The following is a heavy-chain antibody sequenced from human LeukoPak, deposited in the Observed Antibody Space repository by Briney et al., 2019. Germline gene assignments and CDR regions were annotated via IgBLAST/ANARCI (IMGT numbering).Heavy chain of an antibody. CDR1: GFTFSGSA. CDR3: TRTVGPTDYYGMDV. V-gene: IGHV3-73*01. D-gene: IGHD1-26*01. J-gene: IGHJ6*02. CDR2: IRNKANSYAT. Sequence: GGSLRLSCAASGFTFSGSAMHWVRQASGKGLEWVGRIRNKANSYATAYAASAKGRFTISRDDSKNTAFLQVNGLKTEDTAVYYCTRTVGPTDYYGMDVWGQGTTVAVSS.